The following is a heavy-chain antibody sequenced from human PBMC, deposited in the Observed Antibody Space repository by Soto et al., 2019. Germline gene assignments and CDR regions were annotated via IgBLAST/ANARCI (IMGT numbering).Heavy chain of an antibody. Sequence: QVQLQESGPGLVKPSETLSLTCTVSSGSISSYYWSWIRQPPGKGLEWIGYIYYTGSTNYNPSLKSRATISVDTSKNPFSLKLSSVTAADTAVYYCARHGEYSSSWYFDYWGQGTLVTVSS. CDR3: ARHGEYSSSWYFDY. D-gene: IGHD6-13*01. CDR2: IYYTGST. J-gene: IGHJ4*02. CDR1: SGSISSYY. V-gene: IGHV4-59*08.